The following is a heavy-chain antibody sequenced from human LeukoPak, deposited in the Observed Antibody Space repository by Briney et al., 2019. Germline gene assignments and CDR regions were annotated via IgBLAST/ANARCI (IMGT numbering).Heavy chain of an antibody. V-gene: IGHV3-74*01. Sequence: PGGSLRLSCVASGFTIRNYWMHWVRQAPGKGLVWVSRISTDGSITTNADSVKGRFTFSRDNAKNTLYLQMNTLRAEDTAVYYCARDRGYSDSSSSLDYWGQGTLVTVSS. D-gene: IGHD3-22*01. CDR3: ARDRGYSDSSSSLDY. CDR1: GFTIRNYW. CDR2: ISTDGSIT. J-gene: IGHJ4*02.